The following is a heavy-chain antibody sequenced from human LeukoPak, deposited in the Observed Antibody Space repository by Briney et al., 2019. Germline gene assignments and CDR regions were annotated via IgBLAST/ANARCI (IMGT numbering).Heavy chain of an antibody. Sequence: SETLSLTCTVSGGSISSYYWSWIRQPPGKGLEWIGYIYYSGSTNYNPSLKSRVTISVDTSKNQFSLQLSSVTAADTAVYYCARLGGYWSSTSCYGGGIDYWGQGTLVTVSS. V-gene: IGHV4-59*08. CDR3: ARLGGYWSSTSCYGGGIDY. CDR1: GGSISSYY. D-gene: IGHD2-2*01. J-gene: IGHJ4*02. CDR2: IYYSGST.